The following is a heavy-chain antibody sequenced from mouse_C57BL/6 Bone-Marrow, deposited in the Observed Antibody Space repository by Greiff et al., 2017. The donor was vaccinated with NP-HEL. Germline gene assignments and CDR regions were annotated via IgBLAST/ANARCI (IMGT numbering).Heavy chain of an antibody. CDR1: GYSFTSYY. D-gene: IGHD4-1*01. Sequence: QVQLQQSGPELVKPGASVKLSCKASGYSFTSYYIHWVKQRPGQGLEWIGWIYPGSGNTKYNEKFKGKATLTADTSSSTAYMQLSSLTSEDSAVYYCARSSNWDWFAYWGQGTLVTVSA. CDR2: IYPGSGNT. CDR3: ARSSNWDWFAY. V-gene: IGHV1-66*01. J-gene: IGHJ3*01.